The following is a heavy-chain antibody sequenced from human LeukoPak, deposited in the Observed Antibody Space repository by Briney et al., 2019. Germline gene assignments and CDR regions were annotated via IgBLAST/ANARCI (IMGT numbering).Heavy chain of an antibody. CDR3: AKSPLYYYYYGMDV. Sequence: GGSLRLSCAASGFTFXSYAXSWVRQAPGXXXEWVSAISGSGGSTYYADSVKGRFTISRDNSKNTLYLQMNSLRAEDTAVYYCAKSPLYYYYYGMDVWGQGTTVTVSS. CDR2: ISGSGGST. J-gene: IGHJ6*02. V-gene: IGHV3-23*01. CDR1: GFTFXSYA.